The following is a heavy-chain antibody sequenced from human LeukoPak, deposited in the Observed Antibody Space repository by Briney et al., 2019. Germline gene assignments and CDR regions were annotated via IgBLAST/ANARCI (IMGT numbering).Heavy chain of an antibody. V-gene: IGHV3-21*01. CDR2: ISSSSSYI. CDR3: ARSGLLWFGELLPQFDY. Sequence: GGSLRLSCAASGFTFSSYSMNWVRQAPGKGLEWVSSISSSSSYIYYADSVKGRFTISRDNAKNSLYLQMNSLRAEDTAVYYCARSGLLWFGELLPQFDYWGQGTLVTVSS. J-gene: IGHJ4*02. CDR1: GFTFSSYS. D-gene: IGHD3-10*01.